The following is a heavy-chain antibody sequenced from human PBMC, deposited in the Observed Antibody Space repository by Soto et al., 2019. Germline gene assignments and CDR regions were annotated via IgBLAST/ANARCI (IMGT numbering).Heavy chain of an antibody. CDR2: INTNTGNP. J-gene: IGHJ6*02. D-gene: IGHD2-2*01. CDR3: ARDYQLPTITYYYYYYGMDV. Sequence: ASVKVSCKASGGIFSSYAISWVRQAPGQGLEWMGWINTNTGNPTYAQGFTGRFVFSLDTSVSTAYLQICSLKAEDTAVYYCARDYQLPTITYYYYYYGMDVWGQGTTVTVSS. V-gene: IGHV7-4-1*01. CDR1: GGIFSSYA.